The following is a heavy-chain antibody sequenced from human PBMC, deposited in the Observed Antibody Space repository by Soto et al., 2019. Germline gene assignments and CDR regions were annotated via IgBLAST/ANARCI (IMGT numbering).Heavy chain of an antibody. Sequence: GASVKVSCKASGGTFSSNAISWVRQAPGQGLEWMGGIIPIFGTANYAQKFQGRVTITADESTSTAYMELSSLRSEDTAVYYCARDGAAAGSLGAFDIWGQGTMVTVSS. J-gene: IGHJ3*02. CDR2: IIPIFGTA. D-gene: IGHD6-13*01. CDR1: GGTFSSNA. CDR3: ARDGAAAGSLGAFDI. V-gene: IGHV1-69*13.